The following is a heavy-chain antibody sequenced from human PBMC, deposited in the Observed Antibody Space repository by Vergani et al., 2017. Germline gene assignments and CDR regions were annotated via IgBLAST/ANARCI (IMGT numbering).Heavy chain of an antibody. CDR2: SFDGGSPF. CDR3: ARRGRMGILTGRFARHGFDV. J-gene: IGHJ5*01. CDR1: GQSINSGYF. Sequence: QVHLQESGPGLVKTSETLSLTCNVSGQSINSGYFWGWVRQPPGKGLEWIGTSFDGGSPFYYNPSLQSRAVISVDTSKNQFSLQLTSVTAAYTAFYFCARRGRMGILTGRFARHGFDVWGRGILVTVAS. D-gene: IGHD3-9*01. V-gene: IGHV4-38-2*02.